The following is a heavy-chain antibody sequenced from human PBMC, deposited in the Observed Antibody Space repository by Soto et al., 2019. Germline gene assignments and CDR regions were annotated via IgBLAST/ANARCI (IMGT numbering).Heavy chain of an antibody. CDR1: GGSISSGDYY. D-gene: IGHD1-20*01. V-gene: IGHV4-30-4*01. Sequence: QVQLQESGPGLVKPSQTLSLTCTVSGGSISSGDYYWSWIRQPPGKGLEWIGYIYYSGSTYYNPSLKSRVTISVDTSKNQFSLKLSSVTAADTAVYYCAGAIITRYYYYGMDVWGQGTTVTVSS. CDR2: IYYSGST. J-gene: IGHJ6*02. CDR3: AGAIITRYYYYGMDV.